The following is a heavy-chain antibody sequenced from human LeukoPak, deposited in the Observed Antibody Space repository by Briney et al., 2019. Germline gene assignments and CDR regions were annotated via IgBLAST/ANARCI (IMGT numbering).Heavy chain of an antibody. CDR2: IYYSGNT. J-gene: IGHJ6*02. CDR3: ARHLGTTALVTRRLSYGMDV. D-gene: IGHD5-18*01. CDR1: GGSISSYY. V-gene: IGHV4-59*01. Sequence: KPSETLSLTCTVSGGSISSYYWSWIRQPPGKGLEWVGYIYYSGNTNYNPSLKSRVTISVDTSKNQFSLKRSSVTAADTAVYYCARHLGTTALVTRRLSYGMDVWGQGTTVTVSS.